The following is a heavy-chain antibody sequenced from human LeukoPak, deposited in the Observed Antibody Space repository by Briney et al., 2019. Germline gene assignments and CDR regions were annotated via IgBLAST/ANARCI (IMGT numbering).Heavy chain of an antibody. D-gene: IGHD6-19*01. V-gene: IGHV1-18*01. J-gene: IGHJ4*02. Sequence: VASVKVSCKASGYTFTNYGISWVRQAPGQGLEWMGWISAYNGNTHYAQKLQGRVTMTTDTSTSTAYMELRSLRSDDTAVYYCARDLAVASTFVRRHYYFDYWGQGTLVTVSS. CDR2: ISAYNGNT. CDR1: GYTFTNYG. CDR3: ARDLAVASTFVRRHYYFDY.